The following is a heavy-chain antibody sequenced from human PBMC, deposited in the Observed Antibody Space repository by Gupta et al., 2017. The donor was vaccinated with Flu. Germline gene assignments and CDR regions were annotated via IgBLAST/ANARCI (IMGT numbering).Heavy chain of an antibody. V-gene: IGHV3-48*03. CDR3: ARGHWDS. Sequence: EVQVVESGGGLVQPGGSLRIDCVVAGFQFSNYEMSWVRQAPGKGLEWISFISSSGDTWYADSVRGRFTISRDNARNSLYLQMNSLRGDDTAVYYCARGHWDSWGQGTLVTVSS. J-gene: IGHJ4*02. CDR2: ISSSGDT. CDR1: GFQFSNYE.